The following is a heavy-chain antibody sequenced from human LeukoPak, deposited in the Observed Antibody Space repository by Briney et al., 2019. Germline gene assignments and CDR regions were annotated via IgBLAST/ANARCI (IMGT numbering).Heavy chain of an antibody. Sequence: SETLSLTCTVSGGSVSSGSYYWSWIRQPPGKGLEWIGYFSYSGNTNYNPSLKSRVTISVDTSKNQFSLKLNSVTAADTAVYYCARGPLDSGYTYFDYWGQGTLVSVAS. CDR3: ARGPLDSGYTYFDY. CDR1: GGSVSSGSYY. V-gene: IGHV4-61*01. CDR2: FSYSGNT. D-gene: IGHD5-12*01. J-gene: IGHJ4*02.